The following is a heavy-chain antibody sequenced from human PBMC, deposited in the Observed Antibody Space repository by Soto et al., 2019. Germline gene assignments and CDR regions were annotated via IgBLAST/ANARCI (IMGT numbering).Heavy chain of an antibody. J-gene: IGHJ6*02. D-gene: IGHD6-19*01. CDR3: ARDSYIAVAGYYYYYGMDV. CDR1: GGTFSSYA. CDR2: IIPIFGTA. Sequence: SVKVSCKASGGTFSSYAISWVRQAPGQGLEWMGGIIPIFGTANYAQKFQGRVTITADESTSTAYMELSSLRSEDTAVYYCARDSYIAVAGYYYYYGMDVWGQGTTVTVSS. V-gene: IGHV1-69*13.